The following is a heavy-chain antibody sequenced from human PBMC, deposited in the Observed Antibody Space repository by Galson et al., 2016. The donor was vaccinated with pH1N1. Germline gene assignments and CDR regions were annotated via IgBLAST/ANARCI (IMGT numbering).Heavy chain of an antibody. Sequence: PALVKPTQTLTLTCTFSGFSLSTSGVGVGWIRQPPGKALEWLELIYWNDDKRYSPSLKSRLTITKDTSKNQVVLTMTHMDPVDTATYYCAHSLYGDYVGWFDPWGQGTLVTVSS. V-gene: IGHV2-5*01. CDR2: IYWNDDK. CDR3: AHSLYGDYVGWFDP. D-gene: IGHD4-17*01. CDR1: GFSLSTSGVG. J-gene: IGHJ5*02.